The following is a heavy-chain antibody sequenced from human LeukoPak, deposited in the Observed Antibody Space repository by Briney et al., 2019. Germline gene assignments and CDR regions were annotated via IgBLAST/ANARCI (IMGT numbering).Heavy chain of an antibody. D-gene: IGHD1-26*01. CDR1: GGSISNYY. V-gene: IGHV4-59*01. Sequence: SETLSLTCTVSGGSISNYYWNWIRQPPGKGLEWIGFIYSSGTTNYNPSLKSRLSFSIDTSKNQFSLKLTSMTAADTAVYYCARGEGTATYYYYMDVWGKGTTVTVSS. CDR3: ARGEGTATYYYYMDV. CDR2: IYSSGTT. J-gene: IGHJ6*03.